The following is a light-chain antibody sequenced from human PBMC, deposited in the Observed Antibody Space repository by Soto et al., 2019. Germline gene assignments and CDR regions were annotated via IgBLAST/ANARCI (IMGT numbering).Light chain of an antibody. Sequence: QSALTQSASVSGSPGQSISISCTGTSSDVGGYNYVSWYQQHPGKAPKLMIYDVSNRPSGVSNRFSGSKSGNTASLTISGLQAEDEADYYCSLYTNSSTQVFGGGTKLTVL. J-gene: IGLJ3*02. CDR2: DVS. CDR3: SLYTNSSTQV. CDR1: SSDVGGYNY. V-gene: IGLV2-14*01.